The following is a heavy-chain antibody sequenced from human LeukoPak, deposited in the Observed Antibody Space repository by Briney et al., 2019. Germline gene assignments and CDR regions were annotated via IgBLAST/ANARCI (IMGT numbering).Heavy chain of an antibody. J-gene: IGHJ3*02. D-gene: IGHD3-22*01. V-gene: IGHV4-38-2*02. Sequence: SETLSLTCTVSGYSISSGHYWAWIRQSPEKGLECIATMFHSGSTYYNPSLKSRVTTSVDTSKNEFSLNLSSVTAADTAVFYCASLTTADAFDIWGQGTMVTVSS. CDR1: GYSISSGHY. CDR3: ASLTTADAFDI. CDR2: MFHSGST.